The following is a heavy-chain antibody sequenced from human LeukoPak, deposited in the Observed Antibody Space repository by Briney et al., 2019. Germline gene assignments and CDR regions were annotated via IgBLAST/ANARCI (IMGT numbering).Heavy chain of an antibody. CDR3: ARGFMVRGVIIHRPLDGMDV. J-gene: IGHJ6*02. Sequence: SVKVSCKASGYTFTSHGITWLRQAPGQGLEWMGGIIPIFGTANYAQKFQGRVTITADESTSTAYMELSSLRSEDTAVYYCARGFMVRGVIIHRPLDGMDVWGQGTTVTVSS. V-gene: IGHV1-69*01. CDR2: IIPIFGTA. D-gene: IGHD3-10*01. CDR1: GYTFTSHG.